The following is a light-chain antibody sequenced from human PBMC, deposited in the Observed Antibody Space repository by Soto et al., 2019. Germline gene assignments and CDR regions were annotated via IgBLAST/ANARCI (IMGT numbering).Light chain of an antibody. CDR2: GAS. J-gene: IGKJ1*01. Sequence: EIVMKQSPVTLSVSPGERATRSCRASQSVSSNLAWYQQKPGQAPRLLIYGASTRAAGIPARFSGSGSGTDFTLTINGLEPEDSAVYYCQQRGNWPPTWTFGQGTKVDI. V-gene: IGKV3-15*01. CDR3: QQRGNWPPTWT. CDR1: QSVSSN.